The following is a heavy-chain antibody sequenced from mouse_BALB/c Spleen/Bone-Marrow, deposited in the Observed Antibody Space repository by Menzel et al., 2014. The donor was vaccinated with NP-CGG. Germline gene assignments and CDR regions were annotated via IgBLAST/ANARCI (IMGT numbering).Heavy chain of an antibody. D-gene: IGHD2-4*01. CDR2: ISYSGST. CDR3: ARYDYDVGYFDY. Sequence: DVQLQESGPGLVKPSQSLSLTCTVTGYSITSDYSWNWIRQFPGNKLEWMGYISYSGSTSYNLSLKSRISITRDTSKNQFFLQLNSATTEDTATYYCARYDYDVGYFDYWGQGTTLTVSS. J-gene: IGHJ2*01. V-gene: IGHV3-2*02. CDR1: GYSITSDYS.